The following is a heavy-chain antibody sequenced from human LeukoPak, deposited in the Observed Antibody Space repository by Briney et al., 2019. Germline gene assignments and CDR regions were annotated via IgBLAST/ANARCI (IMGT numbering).Heavy chain of an antibody. J-gene: IGHJ5*02. CDR2: FDPEDGET. CDR3: ARDVGILLRIWFDP. V-gene: IGHV1-24*01. Sequence: ASVKVSCKVSGYTLTELSMHWVRQAPGKGLEWMGGFDPEDGETIYAQKFQGRVTMTRDTSTSTVYMELSSLRSEDTAVYYCARDVGILLRIWFDPWGQGTLVTVSS. D-gene: IGHD3-22*01. CDR1: GYTLTELS.